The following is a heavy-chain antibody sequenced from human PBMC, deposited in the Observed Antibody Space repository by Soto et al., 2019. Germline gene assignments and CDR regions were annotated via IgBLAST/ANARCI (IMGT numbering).Heavy chain of an antibody. CDR1: GFTFRNYY. V-gene: IGHV3-74*01. CDR2: IDSSGINS. D-gene: IGHD1-7*01. J-gene: IGHJ1*01. Sequence: EVQLVESGGAVVHPGGSLRLSCAASGFTFRNYYMHWVRQAPGKGLVWVARIDSSGINSAYADSVKGRFTISRDNANNTLFLQMESLTAEDTAVYYCAREQYTLNYAGYWGQGTQVTVSS. CDR3: AREQYTLNYAGY.